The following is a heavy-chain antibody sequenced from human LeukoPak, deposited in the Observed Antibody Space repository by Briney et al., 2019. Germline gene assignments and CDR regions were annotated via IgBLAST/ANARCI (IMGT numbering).Heavy chain of an antibody. J-gene: IGHJ4*02. D-gene: IGHD1-26*01. CDR3: ARGGTWELLGDFHY. Sequence: GGSLRLSCAASGFTFSSYAMSWVRQAPGKGLEWVSAISGSGGSTYYADSVKGRFTISRDNSKNTLYLQMNSLRAEDTAVYYCARGGTWELLGDFHYWGQGTLVTVSS. CDR1: GFTFSSYA. V-gene: IGHV3-23*01. CDR2: ISGSGGST.